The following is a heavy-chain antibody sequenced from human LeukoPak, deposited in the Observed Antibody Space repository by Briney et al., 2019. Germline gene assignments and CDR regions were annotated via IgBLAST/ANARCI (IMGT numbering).Heavy chain of an antibody. CDR3: AKDRRGSFWFDP. CDR2: ISGSGRST. J-gene: IGHJ5*02. V-gene: IGHV3-23*01. Sequence: GGSLRLSCAASGFTFSSYAMSWVRQAPGKGLEWVSAISGSGRSTYYADSVKGRFTISRDNSKNTLYLQMNSLRAEDTAVYYCAKDRRGSFWFDPWGQGTLVTVSS. CDR1: GFTFSSYA.